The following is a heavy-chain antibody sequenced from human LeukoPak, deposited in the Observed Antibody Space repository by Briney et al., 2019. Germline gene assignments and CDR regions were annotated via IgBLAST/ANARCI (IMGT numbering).Heavy chain of an antibody. CDR3: ARSGGKTRFDP. J-gene: IGHJ5*02. CDR1: GGSFSGYY. D-gene: IGHD2-15*01. Sequence: PSETLSLTCAVYGGSFSGYYWSWIRQPPGKGLEWIGEINHGGSINYNPSLKSRVTISVDTSKNQFFLKLNSVTAADTAVYYCARSGGKTRFDPWGQGTLVTVSS. V-gene: IGHV4-34*01. CDR2: INHGGSI.